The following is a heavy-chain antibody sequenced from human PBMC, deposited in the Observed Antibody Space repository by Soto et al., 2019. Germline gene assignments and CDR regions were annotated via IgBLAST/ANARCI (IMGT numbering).Heavy chain of an antibody. J-gene: IGHJ5*02. D-gene: IGHD3-22*01. CDR2: ISSSSSTI. CDR1: EFTFSSYS. CDR3: AAGSRQEYDSSGYYNWFEP. Sequence: PLRLSWSASEFTFSSYSRNWVLQNPFKLLEFVSYISSSSSTIYYADSVKGRFTISRDNAKNSLYLQMNSLRDEDTAVYYCAAGSRQEYDSSGYYNWFEPWGQGTLVTVSS. V-gene: IGHV3-48*02.